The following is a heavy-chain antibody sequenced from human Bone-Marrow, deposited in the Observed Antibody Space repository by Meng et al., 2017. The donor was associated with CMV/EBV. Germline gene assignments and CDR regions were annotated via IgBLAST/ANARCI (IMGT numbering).Heavy chain of an antibody. V-gene: IGHV6-1*01. CDR3: ARASRSYLYYFDY. J-gene: IGHJ4*02. Sequence: SEILSLTCAISGDSVSSNSAAWNWIRQSPSRGLEWLGTTFYRSKWYNNYGVSVKSRITINADTSKNQLFLQLTSVTPEYTAVYFCARASRSYLYYFDYWGQGTLVTVSS. CDR2: TFYRSKWYN. D-gene: IGHD3-22*01. CDR1: GDSVSSNSAA.